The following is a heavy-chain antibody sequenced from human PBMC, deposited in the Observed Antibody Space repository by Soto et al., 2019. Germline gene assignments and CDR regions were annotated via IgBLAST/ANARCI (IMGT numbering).Heavy chain of an antibody. CDR1: GFTFSSYE. CDR2: ISSSGSTI. D-gene: IGHD1-1*01. V-gene: IGHV3-48*03. J-gene: IGHJ4*02. Sequence: GGSLRLSCAASGFTFSSYEMNWVRQAPGKGLEWVSYISSSGSTIYYADSVKGRFTISRDNAKNSLYLQMNSLRAEDTAVYYCARDTLTTGTMDYWGQGTLVTVSS. CDR3: ARDTLTTGTMDY.